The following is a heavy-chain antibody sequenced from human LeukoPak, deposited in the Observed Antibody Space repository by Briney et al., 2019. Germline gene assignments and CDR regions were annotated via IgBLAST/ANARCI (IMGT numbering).Heavy chain of an antibody. CDR1: GFSFTSYW. CDR2: IYPGDSDT. V-gene: IGHV5-51*01. CDR3: ARPPTYYYDSSGVT. J-gene: IGHJ5*02. D-gene: IGHD3-22*01. Sequence: GESLHISCQGCGFSFTSYWIGWVRHLAGKGLDCMGIIYPGDSDTRYSPTFQRQVTLSADKSISTAYLQWSSLKASDTAMYYCARPPTYYYDSSGVTWGQGTLVTVSS.